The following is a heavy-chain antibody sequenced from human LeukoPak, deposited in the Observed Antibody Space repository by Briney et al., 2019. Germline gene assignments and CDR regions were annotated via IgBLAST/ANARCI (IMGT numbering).Heavy chain of an antibody. D-gene: IGHD1-7*01. CDR1: GFTFDDYA. V-gene: IGHV3-9*03. CDR2: ISWNSGSI. CDR3: AKDSNYEYYYYYMDV. J-gene: IGHJ6*03. Sequence: GGSLRLSCAASGFTFDDYAMHWVRQAPGKGLEWVSGISWNSGSIGYADSVKGRFTISRDNAKNSLYLQMNSLRAEDMALYYCAKDSNYEYYYYYMDVWGKGTTVTVSS.